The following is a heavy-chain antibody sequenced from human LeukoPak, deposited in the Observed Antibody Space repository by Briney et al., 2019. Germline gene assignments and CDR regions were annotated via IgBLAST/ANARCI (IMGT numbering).Heavy chain of an antibody. Sequence: ASVKVSCKASGYTFTSYAMNWVRQAPGQGLEWMGWINTNTGNPTYAQGFTGRFVFSLDTSVSTAYLQISSLKAEDTAVYYCARHYGYCSSTSCPYYYYYGMDVWGQGTTVTVSS. CDR1: GYTFTSYA. CDR2: INTNTGNP. D-gene: IGHD2-2*03. V-gene: IGHV7-4-1*02. CDR3: ARHYGYCSSTSCPYYYYYGMDV. J-gene: IGHJ6*02.